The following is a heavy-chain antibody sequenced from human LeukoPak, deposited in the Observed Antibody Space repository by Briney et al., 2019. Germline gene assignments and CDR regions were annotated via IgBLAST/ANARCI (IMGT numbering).Heavy chain of an antibody. Sequence: GGSLRLSCKGSGYSFTNSWITWVRQMPGKGLEWMGTIDPSDSYSNYSPSIQGHVTISADKAITTAYLQWSSLKASDTATYYCARVFRDGYNRGGFYFDYWGQGTLVTVSS. CDR3: ARVFRDGYNRGGFYFDY. CDR2: IDPSDSYS. CDR1: GYSFTNSW. J-gene: IGHJ4*02. D-gene: IGHD5-24*01. V-gene: IGHV5-10-1*01.